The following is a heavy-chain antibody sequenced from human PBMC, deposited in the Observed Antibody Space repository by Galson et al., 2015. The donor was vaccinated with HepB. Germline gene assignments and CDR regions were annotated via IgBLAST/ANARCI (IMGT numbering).Heavy chain of an antibody. D-gene: IGHD3-10*01. CDR2: TYYRSKWYN. CDR1: GDSVSSNSAA. Sequence: CAISGDSVSSNSAAWNWIRQSPSRGLEWLGRTYYRSKWYNDYAVSVKSRITINPGTSKNQFSLQLNSVTPEDTAVYYCARDHIGELPDDYYYGMDVWGQGTTVTVSS. CDR3: ARDHIGELPDDYYYGMDV. J-gene: IGHJ6*02. V-gene: IGHV6-1*01.